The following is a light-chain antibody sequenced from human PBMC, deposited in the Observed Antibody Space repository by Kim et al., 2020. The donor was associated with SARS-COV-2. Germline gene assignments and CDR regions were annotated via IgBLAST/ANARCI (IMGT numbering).Light chain of an antibody. V-gene: IGKV3-15*01. CDR2: GAS. Sequence: LSVSPGERAALPCGASRSVGKLAWCEQRPGQAPGLLSCGASTRATGIPARFSGSGSGTEFTLTISSLQSEDFAVYYGQQYNIWRTVGQGTKVDIK. J-gene: IGKJ1*01. CDR3: QQYNIWRT. CDR1: RSVGK.